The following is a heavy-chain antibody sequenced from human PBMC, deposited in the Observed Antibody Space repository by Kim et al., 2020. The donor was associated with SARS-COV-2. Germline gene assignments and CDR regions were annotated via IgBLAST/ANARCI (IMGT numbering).Heavy chain of an antibody. V-gene: IGHV4-59*08. Sequence: SETLSLTCTVSGGSISSYYWSWIRQPPGKGLEWIGYIYYTGSTNYNPSLKRRVTISIDTSKNQFSLKLSSVTAADTAVYYCARRVYDILTGYFYFDYWG. CDR1: GGSISSYY. D-gene: IGHD3-9*01. J-gene: IGHJ4*01. CDR3: ARRVYDILTGYFYFDY. CDR2: IYYTGST.